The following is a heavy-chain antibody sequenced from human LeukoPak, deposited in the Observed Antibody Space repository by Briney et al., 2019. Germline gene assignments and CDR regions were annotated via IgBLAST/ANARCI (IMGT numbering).Heavy chain of an antibody. Sequence: PSETLSLTCTVSGGSISSYYWSWIRQPPGKGLEWIGYIYYSGSTNYNPSLKSRVTISVDTSKDQFSLKLSSVTAADTAVYYCAREYSSSWYSAWFDPWGQGTLVTVSP. CDR1: GGSISSYY. D-gene: IGHD6-13*01. CDR3: AREYSSSWYSAWFDP. J-gene: IGHJ5*02. CDR2: IYYSGST. V-gene: IGHV4-59*01.